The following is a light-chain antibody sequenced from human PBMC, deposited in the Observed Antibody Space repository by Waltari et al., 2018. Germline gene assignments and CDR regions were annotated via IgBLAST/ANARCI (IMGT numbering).Light chain of an antibody. CDR2: EVT. J-gene: IGLJ2*01. CDR1: SNDIGNSNH. CDR3: LSYTTRISFV. V-gene: IGLV2-23*02. Sequence: QPALTQPASVSGSPGQSITISCTGTSNDIGNSNHVCWHQHHPGKPPRLIISEVTERPSGVSDRFSGSKSGNTASLTISGLQAEDEADYYCLSYTTRISFVFGGGTKLSVL.